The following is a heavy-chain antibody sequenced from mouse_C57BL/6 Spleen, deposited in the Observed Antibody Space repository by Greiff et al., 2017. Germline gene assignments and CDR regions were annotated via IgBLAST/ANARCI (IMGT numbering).Heavy chain of an antibody. D-gene: IGHD2-1*01. Sequence: VKLQESGAELVRPGTSVKVSCKASGYAFTNYLIEWVKQRPGQGLEWIGVINPGSGGTNYNEKFKGKATLTADKSSSTAYMQLSSLTSEDSAVYFCARGEVWTYGNFFDYWGQGTTLTVSS. V-gene: IGHV1-54*01. CDR2: INPGSGGT. CDR3: ARGEVWTYGNFFDY. CDR1: GYAFTNYL. J-gene: IGHJ2*01.